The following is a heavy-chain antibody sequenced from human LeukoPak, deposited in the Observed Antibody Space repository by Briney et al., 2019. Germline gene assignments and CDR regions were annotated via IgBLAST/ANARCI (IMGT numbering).Heavy chain of an antibody. CDR1: GYSISSGYY. CDR2: IYHSGST. V-gene: IGHV4-38-2*02. Sequence: SETLSLTCTVSGYSISSGYYWGWMRPPPGKGLEWIGSIYHSGSTYYNPSLKSRVTISVDTSKNQFSLKLSSVTAADTAVYYCARALVATIDYWGQGTLVTVSS. CDR3: ARALVATIDY. D-gene: IGHD5-12*01. J-gene: IGHJ4*02.